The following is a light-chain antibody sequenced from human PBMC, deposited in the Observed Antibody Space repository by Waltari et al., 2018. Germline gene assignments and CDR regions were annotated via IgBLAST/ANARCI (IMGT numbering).Light chain of an antibody. J-gene: IGKJ3*01. V-gene: IGKV1-9*01. CDR1: HDISSH. CDR3: QDLHDYPV. Sequence: IQLTQSPSSLSASVGDRVTIPCRARHDISSHLAWYQQKPGKAPTLLIYPASTLESGVPSRFSGSGSGTEFTLTITSLQPEDFATYFCQDLHDYPVFGPGTKVDIK. CDR2: PAS.